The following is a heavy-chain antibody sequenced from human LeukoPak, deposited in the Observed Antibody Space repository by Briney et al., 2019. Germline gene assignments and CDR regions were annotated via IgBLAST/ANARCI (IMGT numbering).Heavy chain of an antibody. CDR2: INHSGST. Sequence: SETLSLTCAVYGGSFSGYYWSWIRQPPGKGLEWIGGINHSGSTNYNPSLKSRVTISVDTSKNQFSLKLSSVTAADTAVYYCARGKYSSGWYSDYWGQGTLVTVSS. J-gene: IGHJ4*02. D-gene: IGHD6-19*01. CDR1: GGSFSGYY. CDR3: ARGKYSSGWYSDY. V-gene: IGHV4-34*01.